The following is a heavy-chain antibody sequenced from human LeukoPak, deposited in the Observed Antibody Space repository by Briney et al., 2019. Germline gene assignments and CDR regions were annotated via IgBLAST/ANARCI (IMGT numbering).Heavy chain of an antibody. J-gene: IGHJ4*02. D-gene: IGHD4-17*01. Sequence: SETLSLTCTVSGGSIRSSYYYWGWIRQPPGKGLEWIGSIYDSGSTYYNPSLKSRVTISVDTSKNQFSLKLSSVTAADTAVYYCARQEVTTYYFDYWGQGTLVTVSS. V-gene: IGHV4-39*07. CDR2: IYDSGST. CDR3: ARQEVTTYYFDY. CDR1: GGSIRSSYYY.